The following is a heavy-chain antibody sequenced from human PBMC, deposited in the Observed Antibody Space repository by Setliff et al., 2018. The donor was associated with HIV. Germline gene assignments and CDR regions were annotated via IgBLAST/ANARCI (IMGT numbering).Heavy chain of an antibody. J-gene: IGHJ4*02. D-gene: IGHD3-22*01. CDR2: IIPIFGTA. V-gene: IGHV1-69*13. Sequence: ASVKVSCKASGGTFSSYAISRVRQAPGQGLEWMGGIIPIFGTANYAQKFQGRVTITADESTSTAYMELSSLRSEDTAVYYCAATYYYDSSGLHGFDYWGQGTLVTVSS. CDR3: AATYYYDSSGLHGFDY. CDR1: GGTFSSYA.